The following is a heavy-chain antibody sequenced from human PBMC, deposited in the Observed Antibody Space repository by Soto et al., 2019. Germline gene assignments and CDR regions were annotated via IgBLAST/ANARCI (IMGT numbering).Heavy chain of an antibody. CDR2: ISWNSGSI. CDR1: GFTFDDYA. V-gene: IGHV3-9*01. CDR3: TTLLRSVAATIIPISNY. Sequence: GGSLRLSCAASGFTFDDYAMHWVRQAPGKGLEWVSGISWNSGSIGYADSVKGRFTISRDNAKNSLYLQMNSLRAEDTALYYCTTLLRSVAATIIPISNYWGQGTLVAVSS. J-gene: IGHJ4*02. D-gene: IGHD2-21*02.